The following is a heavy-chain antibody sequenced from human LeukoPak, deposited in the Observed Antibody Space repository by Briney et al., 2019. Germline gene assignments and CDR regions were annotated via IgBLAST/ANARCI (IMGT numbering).Heavy chain of an antibody. CDR2: IYYSGST. V-gene: IGHV4-39*01. CDR1: GGSISSSSYY. J-gene: IGHJ4*02. CDR3: ARRPSGSYQTPTGYDY. Sequence: SETLSLTCTVSGGSISSSSYYWGWIRQPPGKGLEWIGSIYYSGSTYYNPSLKSRVTISVDTSKNQFSLKLSSVTAADTAVYYCARRPSGSYQTPTGYDYWGQGTLVTVSS. D-gene: IGHD1-26*01.